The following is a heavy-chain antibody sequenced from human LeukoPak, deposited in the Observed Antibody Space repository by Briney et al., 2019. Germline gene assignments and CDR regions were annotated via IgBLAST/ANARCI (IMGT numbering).Heavy chain of an antibody. CDR2: IYYSGST. CDR3: ARGGSPLMAAVGALAN. Sequence: SETLSLTCTVSGGSISSYYWSWIRQPPGKGLEWIGYIYYSGSTNYNPSLKSRVTISVDTSKNQFSLKLSSVTAADTAVYYCARGGSPLMAAVGALANGGQGT. V-gene: IGHV4-59*01. D-gene: IGHD6-13*01. CDR1: GGSISSYY. J-gene: IGHJ4*02.